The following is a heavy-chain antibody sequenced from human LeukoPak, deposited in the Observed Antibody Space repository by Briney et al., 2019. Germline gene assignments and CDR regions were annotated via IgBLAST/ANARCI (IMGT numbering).Heavy chain of an antibody. D-gene: IGHD3-22*01. J-gene: IGHJ4*02. V-gene: IGHV1-69*13. CDR1: GGTFSSYA. CDR3: ARGDTPNYYDSSGYYYEFDY. CDR2: IIPIFGTA. Sequence: ASVKVSCKASGGTFSSYAISWVRPAPGQGREWMGGIIPIFGTANYAQKFQGRVTITADESTSTAYMELSSLRSEDTAVYYCARGDTPNYYDSSGYYYEFDYWGQGTLVTVSS.